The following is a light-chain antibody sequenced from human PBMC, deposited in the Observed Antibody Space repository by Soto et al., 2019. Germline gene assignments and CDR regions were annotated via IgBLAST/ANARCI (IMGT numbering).Light chain of an antibody. CDR3: HKHKNWPPWT. CDR2: GAS. J-gene: IGKJ1*01. CDR1: QSVSSN. Sequence: IEMTQSPFTLALSGGERATLSCRASQSVSSNLAWYEQQPGQAHRLLIYGASTRATGIPARFSVSGSGTEFALTISSLKPQDYAVYYCHKHKNWPPWTFGQGTKVDIK. V-gene: IGKV3-15*01.